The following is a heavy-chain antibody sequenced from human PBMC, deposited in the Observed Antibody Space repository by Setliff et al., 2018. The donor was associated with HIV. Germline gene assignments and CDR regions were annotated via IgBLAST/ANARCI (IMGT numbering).Heavy chain of an antibody. CDR2: IYYSGTT. V-gene: IGHV4-39*07. J-gene: IGHJ4*02. CDR1: GGPISSAGGYF. D-gene: IGHD2-21*02. Sequence: SETLSLTCTVSGGPISSAGGYFYSWIRQHPGKGLEWIGSIYYSGTTYYNPSLKSRVTISAGPSKNQFSLKLTSVTAADTAVYYCGRLSETAMASFDSWGQGILVTVSS. CDR3: GRLSETAMASFDS.